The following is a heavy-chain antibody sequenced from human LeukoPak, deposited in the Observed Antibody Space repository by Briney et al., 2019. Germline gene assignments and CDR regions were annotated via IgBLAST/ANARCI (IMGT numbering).Heavy chain of an antibody. V-gene: IGHV4-4*07. CDR1: GVSISSYY. CDR3: ARVRGPPPSYCSSTRCLGYYFDY. Sequence: SETLSLTCTVSGVSISSYYWSWIRQPAGKGLEWIGRIYTSGSTNYNPSLKSRVTMSVDTSKNQFSLKLSSVTAADTAVYYCARVRGPPPSYCSSTRCLGYYFDYWGQGTLVTVSS. J-gene: IGHJ4*02. D-gene: IGHD2-2*01. CDR2: IYTSGST.